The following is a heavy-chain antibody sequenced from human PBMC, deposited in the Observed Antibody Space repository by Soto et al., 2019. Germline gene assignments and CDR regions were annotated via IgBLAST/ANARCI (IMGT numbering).Heavy chain of an antibody. V-gene: IGHV3-30-3*01. Sequence: GSLRLACAASGFSFSISPMHWVRQAPGKGPEWVALISYDGTNKFYADSVKGRFTISRDNSKSTLYLQVDSLRPEDAAVYYCARDPKTSGGQHWAFNYFDSWAREPWSPSPQ. CDR3: ARDPKTSGGQHWAFNYFDS. D-gene: IGHD7-27*01. CDR2: ISYDGTNK. CDR1: GFSFSISP. J-gene: IGHJ4*02.